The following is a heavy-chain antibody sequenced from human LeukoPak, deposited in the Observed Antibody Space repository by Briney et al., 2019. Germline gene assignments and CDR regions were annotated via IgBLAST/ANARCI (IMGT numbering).Heavy chain of an antibody. CDR3: AREENYYDSSGYYSPYYYYGMDV. J-gene: IGHJ6*02. D-gene: IGHD3-22*01. CDR1: GDSVSSNSDA. Sequence: SQTLSLTCAISGDSVSSNSDAWNWIRQSPSRGLEWLGRTYYRSKWYNDYAVSVKSRITINPDTSKNQFSLQLNSVTPEDTAVYYCAREENYYDSSGYYSPYYYYGMDVWGQGTTVTVSS. V-gene: IGHV6-1*01. CDR2: TYYRSKWYN.